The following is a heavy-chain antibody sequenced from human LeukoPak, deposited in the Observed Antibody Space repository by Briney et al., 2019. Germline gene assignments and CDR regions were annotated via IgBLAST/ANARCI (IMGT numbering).Heavy chain of an antibody. V-gene: IGHV3-7*01. J-gene: IGHJ4*02. Sequence: GGSLRLSCAASGFTFSSYWMSWVRQAPGKGLEWVANIKQDGSEKYYVDSVKGRFTISRDNAKNSLYLQMNSLRAEDTAVCYCARGRGSYCFDYWGQGTLVTVSS. D-gene: IGHD1-26*01. CDR3: ARGRGSYCFDY. CDR2: IKQDGSEK. CDR1: GFTFSSYW.